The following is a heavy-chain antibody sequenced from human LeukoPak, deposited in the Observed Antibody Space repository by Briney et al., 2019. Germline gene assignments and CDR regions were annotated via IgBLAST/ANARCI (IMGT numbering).Heavy chain of an antibody. D-gene: IGHD3-22*01. CDR2: IIPIFGTA. J-gene: IGHJ4*02. V-gene: IGHV1-69*01. Sequence: GASVKVSCKASGGTFSSYAISWVRQAPGQGLEWMGGIIPIFGTANYAQKFQGRVTITADESTSTAYMELSSLRSEDTAVYYCARGGVDHYYYDSSGYRYYFDYWGQGTLVTVSS. CDR3: ARGGVDHYYYDSSGYRYYFDY. CDR1: GGTFSSYA.